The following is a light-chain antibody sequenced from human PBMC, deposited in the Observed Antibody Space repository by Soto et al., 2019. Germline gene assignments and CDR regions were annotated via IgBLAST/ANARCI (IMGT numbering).Light chain of an antibody. CDR3: QQYMSSLT. Sequence: EVVLTQSPGSLSLSPGQRATLSCRASQSVDSTFFAWYQKKPGQPPRLLIYGASKRATGIPDRVSGSGSGTDFTLTISRLEPDDFAVYYCQQYMSSLTFGQGTKVEI. CDR1: QSVDSTF. CDR2: GAS. V-gene: IGKV3-20*01. J-gene: IGKJ1*01.